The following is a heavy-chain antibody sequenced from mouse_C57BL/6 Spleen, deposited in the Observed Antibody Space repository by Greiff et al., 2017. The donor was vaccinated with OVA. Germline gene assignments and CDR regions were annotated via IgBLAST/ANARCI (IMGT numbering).Heavy chain of an antibody. CDR2: ISSGSSTI. J-gene: IGHJ4*01. D-gene: IGHD2-1*01. CDR3: AMANYLGARDY. V-gene: IGHV5-17*01. Sequence: EVMLVESGGGLVKPGGSLKLSCAASGFTFSDYGMHWVRQAPEKGLEWVAYISSGSSTIDYADTVKGRFPISRDNAKNTLFLQMTSLRSEDMAMYDCAMANYLGARDYWGQGTSVTVSS. CDR1: GFTFSDYG.